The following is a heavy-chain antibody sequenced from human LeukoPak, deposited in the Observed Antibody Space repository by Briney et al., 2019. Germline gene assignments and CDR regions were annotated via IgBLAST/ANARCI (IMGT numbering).Heavy chain of an antibody. Sequence: GGSLRLSCAASGFTFSSYSMNWVRQAPGKGLEWVSYISSSSSTIYYADSVKGRFTISRDNAKNSLYLQMNSLRAEDTAVYYCARGGYSSSWYVVDYCYYYMDVWGKGTTVTVSS. D-gene: IGHD6-13*01. CDR2: ISSSSSTI. V-gene: IGHV3-48*01. CDR1: GFTFSSYS. J-gene: IGHJ6*03. CDR3: ARGGYSSSWYVVDYCYYYMDV.